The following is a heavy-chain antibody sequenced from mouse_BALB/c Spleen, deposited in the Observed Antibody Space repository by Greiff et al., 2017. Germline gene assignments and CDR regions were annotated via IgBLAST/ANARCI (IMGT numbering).Heavy chain of an antibody. CDR2: INPSNGGT. J-gene: IGHJ1*01. V-gene: IGHV1S81*02. CDR3: TRWGYYYGSSYDWYFDV. Sequence: QVQLQQSGAELVKPGASVKLSCKASGYTFTSYYMYWVKQRPGQGLEWIGEINPSNGGTNFNEKFKSKATLTVDKSSSTAYMQLSSLTSEDSAVYYCTRWGYYYGSSYDWYFDVWGAGTTVTVSS. CDR1: GYTFTSYY. D-gene: IGHD1-1*01.